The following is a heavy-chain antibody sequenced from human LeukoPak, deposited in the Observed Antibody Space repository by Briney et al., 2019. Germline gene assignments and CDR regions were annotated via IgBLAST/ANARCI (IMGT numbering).Heavy chain of an antibody. CDR1: GGTFSSYT. CDR3: ASSGHLGYCSSTSCYTDY. Sequence: SVKVSCKASGGTFSSYTISWVRQAPGQGLEWMGGIIPIFGTANYAQKFQGRVTITADESTSTAYMELSSLRSEDTAVYYCASSGHLGYCSSTSCYTDYWGQGTLVTVSS. J-gene: IGHJ4*02. D-gene: IGHD2-2*02. CDR2: IIPIFGTA. V-gene: IGHV1-69*13.